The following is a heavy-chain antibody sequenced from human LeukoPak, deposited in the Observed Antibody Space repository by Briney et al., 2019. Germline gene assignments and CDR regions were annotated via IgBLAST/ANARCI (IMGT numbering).Heavy chain of an antibody. J-gene: IGHJ4*02. Sequence: TSVKVSCRASGFTFTSSTIQWVRQARGQRLEWIGWIVVGSGNTNYAQKFQERVIITRDMSTTTVYMELSSLRSEDTAVYYCAGTPWFGELTLDYWGQGTLVTVSS. CDR3: AGTPWFGELTLDY. D-gene: IGHD3-10*01. CDR1: GFTFTSST. CDR2: IVVGSGNT. V-gene: IGHV1-58*02.